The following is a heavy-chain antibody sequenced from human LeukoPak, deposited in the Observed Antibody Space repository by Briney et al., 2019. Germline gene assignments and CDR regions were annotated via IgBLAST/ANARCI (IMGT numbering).Heavy chain of an antibody. J-gene: IGHJ4*02. Sequence: GASVKVSCKASGYTFTSYDNNWERQATGQGLEWMGWMNPNSGNTGYAQEFQGRVTMTRNTSISTAYMELSSLRSEDTAVYYCAGGVDDSSGFDYWGQGTLVTVSS. D-gene: IGHD3-22*01. CDR2: MNPNSGNT. V-gene: IGHV1-8*01. CDR1: GYTFTSYD. CDR3: AGGVDDSSGFDY.